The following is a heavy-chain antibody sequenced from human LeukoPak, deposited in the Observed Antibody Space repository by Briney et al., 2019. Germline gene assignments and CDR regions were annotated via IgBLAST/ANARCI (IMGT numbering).Heavy chain of an antibody. D-gene: IGHD1-26*01. CDR1: VGSITSYY. CDR3: ARRSGSYSF. CDR2: IYYSGST. J-gene: IGHJ4*02. V-gene: IGHV4-39*01. Sequence: PSETLSLTCTVSVGSITSYYWDWIRQPPWKGLEWIGNIYYSGSTSYNPSLKSRVTISVDTSKTQFSLKLSSVTAADTAVYYCARRSGSYSFWGQGTLVTVSS.